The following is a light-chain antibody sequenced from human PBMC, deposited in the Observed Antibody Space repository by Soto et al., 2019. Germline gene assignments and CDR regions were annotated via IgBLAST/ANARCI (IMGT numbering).Light chain of an antibody. Sequence: IQMTHSPSTLSASLGDRVTITCRASQSINIWLAWYQQKPGKAPQILIYDASTLESGVPSRFSGSGSGTDFTLTISSLQPDDFATYYCQQYSRHSPGTFGQGTKV. J-gene: IGKJ1*01. CDR3: QQYSRHSPGT. V-gene: IGKV1-5*01. CDR2: DAS. CDR1: QSINIW.